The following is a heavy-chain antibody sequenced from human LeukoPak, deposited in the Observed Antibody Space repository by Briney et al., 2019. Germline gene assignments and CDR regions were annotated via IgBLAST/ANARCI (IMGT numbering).Heavy chain of an antibody. J-gene: IGHJ4*02. Sequence: SETLSLTCTVSGGSVSSGSYYWSWIRQPPGKGLEWIGYIYNSGSTKYNPSLKSRVIISVDTSKNQFSLKLSSVTAADTAVYYCARADFYSNYGFLFDYWGQGTLVTVSS. CDR2: IYNSGST. CDR1: GGSVSSGSYY. V-gene: IGHV4-61*01. CDR3: ARADFYSNYGFLFDY. D-gene: IGHD4-11*01.